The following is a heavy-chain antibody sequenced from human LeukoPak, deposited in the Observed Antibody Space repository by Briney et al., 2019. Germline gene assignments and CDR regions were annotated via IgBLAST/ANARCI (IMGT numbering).Heavy chain of an antibody. CDR2: INPNCDRT. J-gene: IGHJ6*02. Sequence: GASVKVSCKTSGYTFTGYYVHWVRQAPGQALEWVGWINPNCDRTSYIQKFQGWVTLTRDTSITTVYMEFSRLRSDDTAVYYCARARDYCTSTRCYSPHHYGIDVWGQGTTVIVSS. V-gene: IGHV1-2*04. CDR1: GYTFTGYY. CDR3: ARARDYCTSTRCYSPHHYGIDV. D-gene: IGHD2-2*02.